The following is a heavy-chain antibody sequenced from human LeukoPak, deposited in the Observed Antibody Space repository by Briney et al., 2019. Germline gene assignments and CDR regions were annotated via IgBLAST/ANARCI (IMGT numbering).Heavy chain of an antibody. V-gene: IGHV5-10-1*01. CDR1: GYSFTNYW. D-gene: IGHD1-26*01. J-gene: IGHJ6*02. CDR3: ARHGGELRRSPYYYGMDV. Sequence: KRGESLKISCQGSGYSFTNYWIGWVRQMPGKGLEWMGRIDPSDSYTNYSPSFQGHVTISADKSISTAYLQRSSLKASDTAMYYCARHGGELRRSPYYYGMDVWGQGTTVTVSS. CDR2: IDPSDSYT.